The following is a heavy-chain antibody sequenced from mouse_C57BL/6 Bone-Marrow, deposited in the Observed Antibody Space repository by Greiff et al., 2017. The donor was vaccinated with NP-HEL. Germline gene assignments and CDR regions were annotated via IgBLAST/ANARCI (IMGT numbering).Heavy chain of an antibody. CDR2: ISDGGSYT. V-gene: IGHV5-4*01. J-gene: IGHJ3*01. CDR1: GFTFSSYA. D-gene: IGHD1-1*01. Sequence: EVKLVESGGGLVKPGGSLKLSCAASGFTFSSYALSWVRQTPEKRLEWVATISDGGSYTYYPDNVKGRFTISRDNAKNNLYLQMSHLKSEDTAMYYCARDYGGAYWGQGTLVTVSA. CDR3: ARDYGGAY.